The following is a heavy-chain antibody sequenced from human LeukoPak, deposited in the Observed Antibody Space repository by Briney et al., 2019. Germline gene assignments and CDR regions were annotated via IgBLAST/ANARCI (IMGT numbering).Heavy chain of an antibody. CDR2: IYYSGST. V-gene: IGHV4-31*03. Sequence: SQTLSLTCTVSGGSISSGGYYWSWIRQHPGKGLEWIGYIYYSGSTYYNPSLKSRVTISVDTSKNQFSLKLSSVTAAETAVYYCARERITGGYYPYFDYSGQGTLVTVSS. D-gene: IGHD3-3*01. J-gene: IGHJ4*02. CDR3: ARERITGGYYPYFDY. CDR1: GGSISSGGYY.